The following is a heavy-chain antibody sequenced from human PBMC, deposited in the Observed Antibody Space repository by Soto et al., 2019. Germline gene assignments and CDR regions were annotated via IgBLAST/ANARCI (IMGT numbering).Heavy chain of an antibody. V-gene: IGHV3-23*01. D-gene: IGHD3-3*01. CDR3: ASHPAYDFWSGTVSLYYYYYMDV. Sequence: GGSLRLSCAASGFTFSSYAMSWVRQAPGKGLEWVSAISGSGGSTYYADSVKGRFTISRDNSKNTLYLQMNSLRAEDTAVYYCASHPAYDFWSGTVSLYYYYYMDVWGKGTTFTVSS. CDR2: ISGSGGST. J-gene: IGHJ6*03. CDR1: GFTFSSYA.